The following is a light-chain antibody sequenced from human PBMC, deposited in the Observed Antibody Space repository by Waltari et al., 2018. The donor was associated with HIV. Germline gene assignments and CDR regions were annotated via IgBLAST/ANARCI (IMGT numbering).Light chain of an antibody. CDR1: KLGDKY. J-gene: IGLJ1*01. CDR3: QAWDSSTDYV. V-gene: IGLV3-1*01. CDR2: QDS. Sequence: SYELTQPPSVSVSPGQTASITCSGDKLGDKYACWYQQKPGQSPVLVIYQDSKRPSSIPERCAGSNSGNTATLTISGTQAMDEADYYCQAWDSSTDYVFGTGTKVTVL.